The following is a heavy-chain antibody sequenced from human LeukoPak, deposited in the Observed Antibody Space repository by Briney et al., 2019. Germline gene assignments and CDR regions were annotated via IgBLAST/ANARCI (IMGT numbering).Heavy chain of an antibody. V-gene: IGHV4-39*01. J-gene: IGHJ4*02. Sequence: SETLSLTCTVSGGSISSSSYYWGWIRQPPGKGLEWIGSIYYSGSTYYNPSLKSRVTISVDTSKNQFSLKLSPVTAADTAVYYCARPRGYSGYVDYWGQGTLVTVSS. CDR1: GGSISSSSYY. D-gene: IGHD5-12*01. CDR2: IYYSGST. CDR3: ARPRGYSGYVDY.